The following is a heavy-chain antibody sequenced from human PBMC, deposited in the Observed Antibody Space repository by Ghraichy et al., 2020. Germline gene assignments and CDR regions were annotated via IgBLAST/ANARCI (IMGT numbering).Heavy chain of an antibody. CDR2: IFHSGSA. Sequence: SETLSLTCIVSGGSMSPYYWSWIRQPPGKGLEWIGYIFHSGSANYNPSLRSRVTISVDTSQNQFSLTVNSVTAADTAVYYCARHIDHGGNSLYYGIDVWGQGTTVIVSS. J-gene: IGHJ6*02. CDR3: ARHIDHGGNSLYYGIDV. V-gene: IGHV4-59*08. CDR1: GGSMSPYY. D-gene: IGHD4-23*01.